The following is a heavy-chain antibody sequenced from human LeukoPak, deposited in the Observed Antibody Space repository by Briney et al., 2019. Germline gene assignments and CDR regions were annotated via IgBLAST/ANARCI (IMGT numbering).Heavy chain of an antibody. Sequence: SEPLSLTCTVSGGSINNYYESCIRQPAGEGLEWIGRIYTRGRTNYNPSLKSRVTMSVDTSKNQFSLKLSSVTAADTAVYYCARGRYCSADICSGGDAFDIWGQGTMVSVSS. V-gene: IGHV4-4*07. CDR1: GGSINNYY. J-gene: IGHJ3*02. CDR2: IYTRGRT. D-gene: IGHD2-15*01. CDR3: ARGRYCSADICSGGDAFDI.